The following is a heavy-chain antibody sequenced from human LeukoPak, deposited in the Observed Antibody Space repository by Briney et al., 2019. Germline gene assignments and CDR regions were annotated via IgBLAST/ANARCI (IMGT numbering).Heavy chain of an antibody. CDR1: GGSLSGYY. Sequence: PSETLSLTCAVYGGSLSGYYWSWIRQPPGKGLEWIGEINHSGSTNYNPSLKSRVTISVDTSKNQFSLKLSSVTAADTAVYYCAKLKRDGYNIGIWGQGTMVTVSS. V-gene: IGHV4-34*01. CDR2: INHSGST. D-gene: IGHD5-24*01. J-gene: IGHJ3*02. CDR3: AKLKRDGYNIGI.